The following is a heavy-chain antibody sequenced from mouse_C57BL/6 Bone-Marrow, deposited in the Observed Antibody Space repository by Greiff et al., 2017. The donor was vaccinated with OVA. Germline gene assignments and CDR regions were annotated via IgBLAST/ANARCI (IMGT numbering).Heavy chain of an antibody. V-gene: IGHV5-12*01. CDR2: ISNGGGST. CDR1: GFTFSDYY. Sequence: EVQLVESGGGLVQPGGSLKLSCAASGFTFSDYYMYWVRQTPEKRLEWVAYISNGGGSTYYPDTVKGRFTISRDNAKNTLYLQMSRLKSEDTAMYYCARHERTAQATYAMDYWGQGTSVTVSS. CDR3: ARHERTAQATYAMDY. J-gene: IGHJ4*01. D-gene: IGHD3-2*02.